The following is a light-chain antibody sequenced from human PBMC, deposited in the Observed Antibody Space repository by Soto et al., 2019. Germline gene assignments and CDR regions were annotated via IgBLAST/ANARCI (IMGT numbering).Light chain of an antibody. V-gene: IGKV3-20*01. CDR3: QQYGSSPRT. CDR2: DAS. Sequence: DILLTQSPGTLSLSPGERATLSCRASQSVSSSFLAWYQQKVGQAPRLLIYDASSRATGIPDRFSGSGSGTDFTLTISRLEPEDFAVYYCQQYGSSPRTFGQGTRLEIK. J-gene: IGKJ5*01. CDR1: QSVSSSF.